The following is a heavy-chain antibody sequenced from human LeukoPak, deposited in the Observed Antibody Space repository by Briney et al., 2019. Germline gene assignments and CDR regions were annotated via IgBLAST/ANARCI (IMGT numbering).Heavy chain of an antibody. CDR1: GGTFSSYA. J-gene: IGHJ4*02. Sequence: ASVKVSCKASGGTFSSYAISWVRQAPGQGLEWMGGIIPIFGTANYAQKFQGRVTITADKSTSTAYMELSSLRSEDTAVYYCATALPEWERHHTTQAFDYWGQGTVVTVSS. CDR2: IIPIFGTA. CDR3: ATALPEWERHHTTQAFDY. V-gene: IGHV1-69*06. D-gene: IGHD1-1*01.